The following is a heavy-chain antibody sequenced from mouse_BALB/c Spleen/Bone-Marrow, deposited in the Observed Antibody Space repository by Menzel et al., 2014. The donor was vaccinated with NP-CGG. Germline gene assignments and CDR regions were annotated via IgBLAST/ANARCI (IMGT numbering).Heavy chain of an antibody. CDR3: ARGSYYEGAMDY. CDR2: IWAGGST. CDR1: GFSLTSYG. J-gene: IGHJ4*01. D-gene: IGHD1-1*01. Sequence: VKLVESGPGLVAPSQSLSITCTVSGFSLTSYGVHWVRQPPGKVLEWLGVIWAGGSTNYNSALMSRLSTSKDNSKSQVFLKMNSLQTDDTAMYYCARGSYYEGAMDYWGQGTPVTVSS. V-gene: IGHV2-9*02.